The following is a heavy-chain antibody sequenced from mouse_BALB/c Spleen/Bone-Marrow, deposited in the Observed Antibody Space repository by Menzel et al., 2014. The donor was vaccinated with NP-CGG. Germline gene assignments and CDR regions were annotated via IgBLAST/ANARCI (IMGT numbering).Heavy chain of an antibody. CDR3: ATLTTVVDAMDY. V-gene: IGHV14-3*02. CDR1: GFNIKDTY. D-gene: IGHD1-1*01. CDR2: IDPANGNT. Sequence: EVQLQQSGAELVKPGASVKLSCTASGFNIKDTYMHWVKQRPEQGLEWIGRIDPANGNTKYDPKFQGKATITADTSSNTASLQLSSLTSEDTAVYYCATLTTVVDAMDYWGQGTSVTVSS. J-gene: IGHJ4*01.